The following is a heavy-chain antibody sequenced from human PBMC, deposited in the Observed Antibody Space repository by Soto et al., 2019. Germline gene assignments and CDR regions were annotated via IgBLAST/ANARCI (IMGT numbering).Heavy chain of an antibody. V-gene: IGHV1-2*04. CDR1: GYTFTGYY. D-gene: IGHD3-3*01. CDR3: ARGYYDFWSGYFHVSNWFDP. J-gene: IGHJ5*02. Sequence: ASVKVSCKASGYTFTGYYMHWVRQAPGQGLEWMGWTNPNSGGTNYAQKFQGWVTMTRDTSISTAYMELSRLRSDDTAVYYCARGYYDFWSGYFHVSNWFDPWGQGTLVTVSS. CDR2: TNPNSGGT.